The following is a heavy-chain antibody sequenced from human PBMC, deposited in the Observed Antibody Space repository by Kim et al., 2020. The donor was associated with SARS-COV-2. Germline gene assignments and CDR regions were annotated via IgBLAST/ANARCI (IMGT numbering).Heavy chain of an antibody. CDR3: ARGLLVRGVFYYYYYMDV. J-gene: IGHJ6*03. CDR2: MNPNSGNT. Sequence: ASVQVSCKASGYTFTSYDINWVRQATGQGLEWMGWMNPNSGNTGYAQKFQGRVTMTRNTSISTAYMELSSLRSEDTAVYYCARGLLVRGVFYYYYYMDVWGKGTTVTVSS. V-gene: IGHV1-8*01. CDR1: GYTFTSYD. D-gene: IGHD3-10*01.